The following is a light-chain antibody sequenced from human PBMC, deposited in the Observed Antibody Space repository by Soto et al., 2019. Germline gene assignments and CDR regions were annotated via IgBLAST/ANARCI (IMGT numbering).Light chain of an antibody. CDR2: GAS. J-gene: IGKJ1*01. CDR3: QQYGSSPQWT. V-gene: IGKV3-20*01. Sequence: EIVLTQSPGTLSLSPGERATLSCRASQSVSSSYLAWYQQKPGQAPRLLIYGASSRATGIPDRFSGSGSGTDFTLTISRLEPEDFAVYYCQQYGSSPQWTFGQGIKV. CDR1: QSVSSSY.